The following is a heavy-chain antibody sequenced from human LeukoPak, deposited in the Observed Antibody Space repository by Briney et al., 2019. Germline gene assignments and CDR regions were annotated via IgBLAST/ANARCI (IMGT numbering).Heavy chain of an antibody. CDR1: GFTFSSYE. V-gene: IGHV3-48*03. D-gene: IGHD6-13*01. J-gene: IGHJ5*02. Sequence: PGGSLRLSCAASGFTFSSYEMNWVRQAPGKGLEWVSYISSSGSTIYYADSVKGRFTISRANAKNSLYLQMYSLRAEDTAVYYCARDFSGQQLNWSDPWGQGTQVTVSS. CDR2: ISSSGSTI. CDR3: ARDFSGQQLNWSDP.